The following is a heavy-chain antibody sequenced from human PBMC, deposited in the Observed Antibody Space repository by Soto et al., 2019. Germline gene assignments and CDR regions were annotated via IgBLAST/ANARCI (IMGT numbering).Heavy chain of an antibody. CDR1: GFTFSSYS. Sequence: PGGSLRLSCAASGFTFSSYSMNWVRQAPGKGLEWVSYISSSSSTIYYADSVKGRFTISRDNAKNSLYLQMNSLRDEDTAVYYCARLDYDILTGYDAFDIWGQGTMVTVSS. CDR3: ARLDYDILTGYDAFDI. CDR2: ISSSSSTI. D-gene: IGHD3-9*01. J-gene: IGHJ3*02. V-gene: IGHV3-48*02.